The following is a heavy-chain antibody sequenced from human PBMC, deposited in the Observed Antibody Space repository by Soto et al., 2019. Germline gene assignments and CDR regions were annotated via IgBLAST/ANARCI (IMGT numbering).Heavy chain of an antibody. J-gene: IGHJ6*02. D-gene: IGHD4-17*01. CDR1: SGPDRSHN. CDR2: VYYTGDT. CDR3: VRQGIDYLHGLVDV. Sequence: QVQLQQSGPRLVKPSGTLSLICTVSSGPDRSHNWGWIRQPPGRGLEWIGYVYYTGDTAYNPSVRGRVTISADTSTNDISLTLNSVTAADTAVYYCVRQGIDYLHGLVDVWGQGTTVSVSS. V-gene: IGHV4-59*08.